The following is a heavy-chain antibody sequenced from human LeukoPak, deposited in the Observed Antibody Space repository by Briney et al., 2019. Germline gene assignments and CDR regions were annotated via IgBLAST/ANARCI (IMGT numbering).Heavy chain of an antibody. CDR1: GFTFSSYW. CDR3: AREDDWNYEDY. V-gene: IGHV3-7*01. Sequence: PGGSLRLSCTASGFTFSSYWMTWVRQVPGKGLEWVANIRQDGSEKYYVNSVKGRFTISRDDAKNSLYLQMNSLRAEDTAIYYCAREDDWNYEDYWGQGTLVTVSS. CDR2: IRQDGSEK. J-gene: IGHJ4*02. D-gene: IGHD1-7*01.